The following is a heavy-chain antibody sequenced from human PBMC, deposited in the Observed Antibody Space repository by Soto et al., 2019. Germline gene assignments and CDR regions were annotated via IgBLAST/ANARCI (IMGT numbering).Heavy chain of an antibody. CDR1: GFTFDDHA. D-gene: IGHD6-19*01. CDR2: ISWNSGTI. CDR3: AKDIKSTGWYFGWDL. J-gene: IGHJ6*02. Sequence: PGGSLRLSCAASGFTFDDHAMHWVRQGPGKGLEWVSGISWNSGTIVYADSVKGRFTISRDSTKNSLYLQMDSLRREDTALYYCAKDIKSTGWYFGWDLWGQGTTVTVSS. V-gene: IGHV3-9*01.